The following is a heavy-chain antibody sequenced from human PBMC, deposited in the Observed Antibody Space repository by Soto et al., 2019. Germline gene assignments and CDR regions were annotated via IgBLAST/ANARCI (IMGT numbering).Heavy chain of an antibody. J-gene: IGHJ4*02. V-gene: IGHV4-30-4*01. CDR3: ATRADYDSSGYYFLDY. CDR1: GGSISSGDYY. D-gene: IGHD3-22*01. CDR2: IYDSGST. Sequence: PSETLSLTCTVSGGSISSGDYYWSWIRQPPGKGLEWIGYIYDSGSTYYNPSLKSRVTISVDTSKNQFSLKLNSVTAADTAVYYCATRADYDSSGYYFLDYWGQGTPAPVSS.